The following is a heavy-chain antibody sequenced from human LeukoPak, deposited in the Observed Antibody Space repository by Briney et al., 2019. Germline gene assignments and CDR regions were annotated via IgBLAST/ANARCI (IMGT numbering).Heavy chain of an antibody. Sequence: SETLSLTCSVSGGSISSYYWSWIRQPPGKGLEWIGYIYYSGSTNYNPSLKSRVTISVDTPKNQFSLKLSSVTAADTAVYYCATNPYGDYVGYWGQGTLVTVSS. J-gene: IGHJ4*02. V-gene: IGHV4-59*01. CDR1: GGSISSYY. D-gene: IGHD4-17*01. CDR2: IYYSGST. CDR3: ATNPYGDYVGY.